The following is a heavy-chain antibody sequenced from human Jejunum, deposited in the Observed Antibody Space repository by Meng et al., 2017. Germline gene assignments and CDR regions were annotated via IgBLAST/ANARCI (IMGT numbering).Heavy chain of an antibody. CDR3: ARHTGNLGLDY. CDR1: GYTFSSQP. CDR2: INTNTGNA. V-gene: IGHV7-4-1*02. D-gene: IGHD4-23*01. J-gene: IGHJ4*02. Sequence: QVRLVQSESWLKKPGASGKVSCKASGYTFSSQPLNWVRQAPGQGLEWIGWINTNTGNANYGPDFTGRFVFSLDTSVSTAYLQISSLSAEDTAVYYCARHTGNLGLDYWGQGTLVTVSS.